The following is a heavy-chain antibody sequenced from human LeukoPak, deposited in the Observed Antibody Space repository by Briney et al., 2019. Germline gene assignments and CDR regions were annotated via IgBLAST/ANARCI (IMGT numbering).Heavy chain of an antibody. J-gene: IGHJ5*02. CDR2: ISSGSKYI. Sequence: PGESLRLSCAVSGFKFNTHNLNWVRQAPGKGLDWVSSISSGSKYILYADSVKGRFAVSRDNAKNSLYLQMNSLRAEDTAVYYCARVRAGLQAFDTWGQGTLVTVSS. CDR3: ARVRAGLQAFDT. V-gene: IGHV3-21*01. CDR1: GFKFNTHN. D-gene: IGHD4-11*01.